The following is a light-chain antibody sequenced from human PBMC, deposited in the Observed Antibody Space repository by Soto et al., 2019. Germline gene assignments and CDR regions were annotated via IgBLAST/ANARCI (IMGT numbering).Light chain of an antibody. CDR3: CSYTSTNSRV. J-gene: IGLJ3*02. CDR1: SNDVGGYNY. V-gene: IGLV2-14*01. CDR2: EVS. Sequence: QSALTQPASMSGSPGQSITISCTGTSNDVGGYNYVSWYQQHPGKAPKLMIFEVSNRPSGVSNRFSGSKSGNTASLTISGLQAEDEAYYYCCSYTSTNSRVFGGGTKLPVL.